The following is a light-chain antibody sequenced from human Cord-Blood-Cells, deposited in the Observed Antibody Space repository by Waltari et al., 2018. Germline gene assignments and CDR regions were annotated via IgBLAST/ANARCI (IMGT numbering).Light chain of an antibody. CDR3: SSYTSSSTLV. J-gene: IGLJ2*01. CDR2: EVS. Sequence: SALTQPASVSRSPAQSTSISCTGTSSDVGGYNFVSWYQQHPGKAPKLMIYEVSNRPSGVSNRFSGSKSGNTASLTISGLQAEDEADYYCSSYTSSSTLVFGGGTKLTVL. V-gene: IGLV2-14*01. CDR1: SSDVGGYNF.